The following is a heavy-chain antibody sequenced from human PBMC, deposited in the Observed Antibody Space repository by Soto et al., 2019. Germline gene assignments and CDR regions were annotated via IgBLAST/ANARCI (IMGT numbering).Heavy chain of an antibody. J-gene: IGHJ4*02. CDR1: GGSISSYY. Sequence: SETLSLTCTVSGGSISSYYWSWIRQPPGKGLEWIGYIYYSGSTNYNPSLKSRVTISVDTLDLQLNSLRAEDTAVYYCAKDRTIASRTFDSWGQGALVTVSS. CDR3: AKDRTIASRTFDS. CDR2: IYYSGST. V-gene: IGHV4-59*12. D-gene: IGHD6-6*01.